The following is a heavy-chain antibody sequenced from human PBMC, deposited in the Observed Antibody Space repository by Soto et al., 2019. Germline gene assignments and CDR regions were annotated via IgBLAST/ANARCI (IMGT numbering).Heavy chain of an antibody. D-gene: IGHD2-15*01. Sequence: SETLSLTCTVSGGSISSSSYYWGWIRQPPGKGLEWIGSIYYSGSTYYNPSLKSRVTISVDTSKNQFSLKLSSVTAADTAVYYCARLLTVVTAFDYWGQGTLVTVSS. CDR2: IYYSGST. V-gene: IGHV4-39*01. CDR1: GGSISSSSYY. CDR3: ARLLTVVTAFDY. J-gene: IGHJ4*02.